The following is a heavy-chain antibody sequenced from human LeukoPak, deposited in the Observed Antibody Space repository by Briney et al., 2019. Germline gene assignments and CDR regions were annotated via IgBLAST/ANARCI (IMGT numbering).Heavy chain of an antibody. CDR2: MNPSSGNT. J-gene: IGHJ6*02. CDR3: ARNPTYYDFWSGYYIGYYYYGMDV. Sequence: ASVKVSCKASGYTFTSYDINWVRQATGQGLEWMGWMNPSSGNTGYAQKFQGRVTMTRNTSISTAYMELSSLRSEDTAVYYCARNPTYYDFWSGYYIGYYYYGMDVWGQGTTVTVSS. D-gene: IGHD3-3*01. V-gene: IGHV1-8*01. CDR1: GYTFTSYD.